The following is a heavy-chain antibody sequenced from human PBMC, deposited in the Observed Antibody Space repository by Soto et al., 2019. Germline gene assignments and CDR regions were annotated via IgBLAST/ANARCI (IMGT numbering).Heavy chain of an antibody. Sequence: KPSETLSLTCTVSGGSISSGDYYWSWIRQPPGKGLEWIGYIYYSGSTYYNPSLKSRVTISVDTSKNQFSLKLSSVTAADTAVYYCARALTWSGYYHFDYWGQGTLVTVSS. V-gene: IGHV4-30-4*01. J-gene: IGHJ4*02. D-gene: IGHD3-3*01. CDR2: IYYSGST. CDR1: GGSISSGDYY. CDR3: ARALTWSGYYHFDY.